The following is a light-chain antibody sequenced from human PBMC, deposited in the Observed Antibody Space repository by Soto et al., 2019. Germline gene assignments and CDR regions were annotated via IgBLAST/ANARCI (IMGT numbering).Light chain of an antibody. CDR1: QSVFTY. CDR3: KHCTNCPPLT. J-gene: IGKJ4*01. Sequence: EIVLTQSPATLSLSPGERATLSCRASQSVFTYLAWYQQKPGQAPRLLIYDASTRATGIPARFSASGSGTVFTITISSLEPDDFAFYYCKHCTNCPPLTFGGGTKVEIK. V-gene: IGKV3-11*01. CDR2: DAS.